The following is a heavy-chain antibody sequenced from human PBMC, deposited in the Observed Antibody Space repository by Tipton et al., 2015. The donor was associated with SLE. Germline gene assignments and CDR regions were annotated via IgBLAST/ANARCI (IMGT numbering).Heavy chain of an antibody. CDR3: ARAGTGTAWGTFDI. J-gene: IGHJ3*02. CDR2: VYYSGST. D-gene: IGHD1-14*01. V-gene: IGHV4-39*07. CDR1: GDSISANSYH. Sequence: GLVKPSETLSLICTVSGDSISANSYHWGWVRQPPGKGLEWIGNVYYSGSTYYSASLRSRVTISLDRSKNHFSLTLNSVTAANTAVCYCARAGTGTAWGTFDIWGPGTMVTVSS.